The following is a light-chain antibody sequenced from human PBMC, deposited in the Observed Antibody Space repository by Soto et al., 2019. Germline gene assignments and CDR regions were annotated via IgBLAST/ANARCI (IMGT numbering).Light chain of an antibody. V-gene: IGLV2-11*01. CDR2: EVN. CDR3: FSFTTTSTHV. J-gene: IGLJ1*01. CDR1: GSDVGDSSH. Sequence: QSALTQPRSVSGSPGQSVTISCTATGSDVGDSSHVSWYQLHPGKAPKLMIYEVNNRPSGVPDRFSGSKSGSTASLTISGLQAEDEAEYFCFSFTTTSTHVFGTGTKLTVL.